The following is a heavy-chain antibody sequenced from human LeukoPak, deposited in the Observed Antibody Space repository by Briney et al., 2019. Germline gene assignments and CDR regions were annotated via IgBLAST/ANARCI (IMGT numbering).Heavy chain of an antibody. CDR3: ARDNWWGKLYYYYYYMDV. V-gene: IGHV3-48*04. D-gene: IGHD2-8*02. CDR2: ISSSSSTI. Sequence: PGGSLRLSCAASGFTFSSYSMNWVRQAPGKGLEWVSYISSSSSTIYYADSVKGRFTISRDNAKNSLYLQMNSLRAEDTAVYYRARDNWWGKLYYYYYYMDVWGKGTTVTVSS. J-gene: IGHJ6*03. CDR1: GFTFSSYS.